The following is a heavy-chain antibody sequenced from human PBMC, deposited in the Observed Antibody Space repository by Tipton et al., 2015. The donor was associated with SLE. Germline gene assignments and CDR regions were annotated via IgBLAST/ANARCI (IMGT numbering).Heavy chain of an antibody. Sequence: LSLTCAASGFTFSDYYMSWIRQAPGKGLEWVSYISSSGSTIYYADSVKGRFTLSRDNAKNSLYLQMNSLRAEDTAVYYCARIHIAAAGYDAFDIWGQGTMVTVSS. CDR3: ARIHIAAAGYDAFDI. J-gene: IGHJ3*02. CDR1: GFTFSDYY. D-gene: IGHD6-13*01. V-gene: IGHV3-11*04. CDR2: ISSSGSTI.